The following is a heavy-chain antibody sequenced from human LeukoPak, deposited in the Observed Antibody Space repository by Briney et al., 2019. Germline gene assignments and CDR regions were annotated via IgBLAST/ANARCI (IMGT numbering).Heavy chain of an antibody. CDR3: ARDLDTIFGVVHHSNWFDP. J-gene: IGHJ5*02. CDR2: IYTSGST. CDR1: GGSISSYY. D-gene: IGHD3-3*01. V-gene: IGHV4-4*07. Sequence: TSSETLSLTCTVSGGSISSYYWSWIRHPAGKGLEWIGRIYTSGSTNYNPSLKSRVTMSVDTSKNQFSLKLSSVTAADTAVYYCARDLDTIFGVVHHSNWFDPWGQGTLVTVSS.